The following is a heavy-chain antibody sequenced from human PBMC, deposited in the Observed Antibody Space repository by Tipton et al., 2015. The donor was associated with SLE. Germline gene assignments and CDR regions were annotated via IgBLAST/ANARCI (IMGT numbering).Heavy chain of an antibody. Sequence: LRLSCTVSGGSISSGSYHWSWVRQPAGKGLEWIGYIHTSGSTNYNPSLKSRVTISVDTSKNQFSLKLSSVTAADTAVYYCARDSSAWYQAFDIWGQGTMVTVSS. CDR3: ARDSSAWYQAFDI. CDR1: GGSISSGSYH. J-gene: IGHJ3*02. V-gene: IGHV4-61*09. CDR2: IHTSGST. D-gene: IGHD6-19*01.